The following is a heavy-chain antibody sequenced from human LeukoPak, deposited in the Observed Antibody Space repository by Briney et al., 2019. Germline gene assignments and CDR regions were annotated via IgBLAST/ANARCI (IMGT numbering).Heavy chain of an antibody. CDR2: INPSGGST. J-gene: IGHJ4*02. CDR1: EYTFTNYY. V-gene: IGHV1-46*01. CDR3: ARSGRGYYDSSGYYAL. D-gene: IGHD3-22*01. Sequence: ASVKVSCKASEYTFTNYYLHWVRQAPGQGLEWMGIINPSGGSTSYAQKFQGRVTMTRDTSTSTVYMELSSLRSEDTAVYYCARSGRGYYDSSGYYALWGQGTLVTVSS.